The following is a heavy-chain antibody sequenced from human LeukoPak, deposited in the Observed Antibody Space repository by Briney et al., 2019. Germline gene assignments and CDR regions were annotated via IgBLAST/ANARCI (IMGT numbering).Heavy chain of an antibody. CDR2: IGPTGSDR. V-gene: IGHV3-21*06. CDR3: ARGVRDFDY. Sequence: PGGSLRLSCTASGLTFSTSGFNWVRQAPGKGLEWVASIGPTGSDRYHADSIKGRFTISRDNANNFLYLQMNSLRAEDTAVYYCARGVRDFDYWGQGTLVTVSS. CDR1: GLTFSTSG. D-gene: IGHD3-3*01. J-gene: IGHJ4*02.